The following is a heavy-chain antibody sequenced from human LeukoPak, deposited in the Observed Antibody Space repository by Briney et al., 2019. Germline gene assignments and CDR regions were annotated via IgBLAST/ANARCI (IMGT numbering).Heavy chain of an antibody. Sequence: GGSLRLSCAASGFTFSSYGMHWVRQAPGKGLEWVAVISYDGSNKYYADSVKGRFIISRDNSKNTLYLQMNSLRAEDTAVYYCAKDKGAEGVIEDYWGQGTLVTVSS. CDR3: AKDKGAEGVIEDY. CDR1: GFTFSSYG. J-gene: IGHJ4*02. V-gene: IGHV3-30*18. D-gene: IGHD3-10*01. CDR2: ISYDGSNK.